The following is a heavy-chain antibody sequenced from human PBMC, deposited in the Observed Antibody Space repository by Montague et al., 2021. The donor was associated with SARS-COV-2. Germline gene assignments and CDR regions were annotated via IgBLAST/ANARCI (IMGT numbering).Heavy chain of an antibody. CDR2: IYYSGST. CDR1: GGSISSTSYD. J-gene: IGHJ6*02. V-gene: IGHV4-39*01. Sequence: SETLSLTCSVSGGSISSTSYDWGWIRQPPGKGLEWIGSIYYSGSTYYNPSLRSRVTISVDTSKNQFSLKLSSVTAADKAVYYCARPSVVVTAPNYYRMDVWGQGTTVTVSS. D-gene: IGHD2-21*02. CDR3: ARPSVVVTAPNYYRMDV.